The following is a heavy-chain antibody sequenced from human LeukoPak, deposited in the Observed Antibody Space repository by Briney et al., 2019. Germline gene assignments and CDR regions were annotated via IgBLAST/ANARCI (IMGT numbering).Heavy chain of an antibody. CDR3: ARAPYSSSWYYYYGMDV. Sequence: SETLSLTCTVSGGSISSYYWSWIRQPAGKGLEWIGRIYTSGSTNYNPSLKSRVTMSVDTSKNQFSLKLSSVTAADTAVYYRARAPYSSSWYYYYGMDVWGQGTTVTVSS. J-gene: IGHJ6*02. CDR2: IYTSGST. V-gene: IGHV4-4*07. D-gene: IGHD6-13*01. CDR1: GGSISSYY.